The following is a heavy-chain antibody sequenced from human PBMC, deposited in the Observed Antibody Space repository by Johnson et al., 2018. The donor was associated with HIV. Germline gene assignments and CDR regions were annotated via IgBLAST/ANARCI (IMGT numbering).Heavy chain of an antibody. D-gene: IGHD3-10*01. CDR1: GFTFSSFA. V-gene: IGHV3-30-3*01. J-gene: IGHJ3*01. CDR3: AKDRQPANYGAFDV. Sequence: HVQLVESGGGVVQPGTSLRLSCAASGFTFSSFAMHWVRQAPGKGLEWMAFISYDGSNKYFTDSVRGRFTISRDNSKNTLYLQMNSLRAEDTAIYYCAKDRQPANYGAFDVWGQVTMVTVSS. CDR2: ISYDGSNK.